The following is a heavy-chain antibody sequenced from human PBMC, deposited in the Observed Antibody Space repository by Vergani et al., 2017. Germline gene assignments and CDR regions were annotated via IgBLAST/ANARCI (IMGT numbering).Heavy chain of an antibody. Sequence: EVQLLESGGGLVQPGGSLRLSCAASGLTFSSYAMSWVRQAPGKGLEWVSAISGSGGSTYYADSVKGRFTISRDNSKNTLYLQMNSLRAEDTAVYYCARVWFGEFSYFDYWGQGTLVTVSS. D-gene: IGHD3-10*01. CDR2: ISGSGGST. CDR3: ARVWFGEFSYFDY. V-gene: IGHV3-23*01. CDR1: GLTFSSYA. J-gene: IGHJ4*02.